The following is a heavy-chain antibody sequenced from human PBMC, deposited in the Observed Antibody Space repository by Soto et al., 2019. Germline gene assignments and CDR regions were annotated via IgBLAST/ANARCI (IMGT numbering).Heavy chain of an antibody. D-gene: IGHD3-3*01. J-gene: IGHJ6*02. CDR3: AKVRSRFLEWFRDYYYYGMDV. Sequence: GGSLRLSCAASGFTFSSYAMSWVRQAPGKGLEWVSAISGSGGSTYYADTVKGRFTISRDNSKNTLYLQMNSLRAEDTAVYYFAKVRSRFLEWFRDYYYYGMDVWGQGTTVTVSS. CDR1: GFTFSSYA. V-gene: IGHV3-23*01. CDR2: ISGSGGST.